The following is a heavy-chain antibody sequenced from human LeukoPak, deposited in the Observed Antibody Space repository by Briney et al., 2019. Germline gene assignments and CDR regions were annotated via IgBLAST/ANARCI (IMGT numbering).Heavy chain of an antibody. CDR2: IKEDGSEK. CDR1: GFTFSTSG. D-gene: IGHD1-1*01. CDR3: ARGGYTYGH. V-gene: IGHV3-7*05. Sequence: GGSLRLSCAASGFTFSTSGMSWVRQAPGKGLEWVANIKEDGSEKYYVDSVKGRFTISRDNAKNSLYLQMNSLRAEDTAVYYCARGGYTYGHWGQGTLVTVSS. J-gene: IGHJ4*02.